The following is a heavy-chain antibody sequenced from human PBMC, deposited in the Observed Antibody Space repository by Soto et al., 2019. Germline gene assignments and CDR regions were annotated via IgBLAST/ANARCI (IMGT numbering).Heavy chain of an antibody. CDR3: ARGYSGYDYNFDY. CDR2: IFNSGSA. J-gene: IGHJ4*02. D-gene: IGHD5-12*01. CDR1: GVVTFSGSYY. Sequence: SETLSLTCSVPGVVTFSGSYYWRWIRQRPGKGLECLGYIFNSGSAYYNPSLRSRVTISIDTSKDEFSLTLSSVTAADTAVYFCARGYSGYDYNFDYWGQGISVTVSS. V-gene: IGHV4-31*03.